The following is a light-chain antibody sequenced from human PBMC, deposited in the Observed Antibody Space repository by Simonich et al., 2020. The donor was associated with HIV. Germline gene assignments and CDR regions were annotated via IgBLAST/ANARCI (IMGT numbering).Light chain of an antibody. CDR3: QQYYSSPWT. CDR1: QSVLYISNNKNY. Sequence: DIVMTQSPDSLAVSLGERATINCKSSQSVLYISNNKNYLAWYQQKPGQPPKLLIYWASIRESGVPDRISGSGSGTDFTLTISSLQAEDVAVYYCQQYYSSPWTFGQGTKVEIK. J-gene: IGKJ1*01. V-gene: IGKV4-1*01. CDR2: WAS.